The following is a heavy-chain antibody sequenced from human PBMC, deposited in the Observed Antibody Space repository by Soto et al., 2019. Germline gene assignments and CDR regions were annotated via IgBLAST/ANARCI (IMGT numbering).Heavy chain of an antibody. CDR1: GFNFGSFW. D-gene: IGHD4-17*01. CDR3: DSIYGADWFEK. Sequence: EVRLVESGGGVAHPEGSLRLSCAAAGFNFGSFWMHWVRQVPGKGLEWVAHINSEGSSTTYSDSVKGRFTISRDNVKYTVALPMYRLSAEDTAVYGCDSIYGADWFEKCVQGILVSVSS. V-gene: IGHV3-74*03. J-gene: IGHJ5*02. CDR2: INSEGSST.